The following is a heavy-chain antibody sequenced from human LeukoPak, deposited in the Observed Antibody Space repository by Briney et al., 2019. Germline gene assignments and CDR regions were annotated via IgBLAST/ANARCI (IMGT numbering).Heavy chain of an antibody. CDR1: GGSFSGYY. CDR3: ARLGRRDGYY. V-gene: IGHV4-34*01. CDR2: IDHSGST. Sequence: SETLSLTCAVYGGSFSGYYWSWIRQPPGKGLEWIGEIDHSGSTNYNPSLKSRVTISVDTSKNQFSLKLSSVTAADTAVYYCARLGRRDGYYWGQGTLVTVSS. J-gene: IGHJ4*02. D-gene: IGHD1-26*01.